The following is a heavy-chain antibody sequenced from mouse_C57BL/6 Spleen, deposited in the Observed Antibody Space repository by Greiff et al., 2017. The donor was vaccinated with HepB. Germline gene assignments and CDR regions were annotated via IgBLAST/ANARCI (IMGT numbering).Heavy chain of an antibody. J-gene: IGHJ2*01. CDR2: IDPSDSET. CDR3: ERRDYDSSYLDY. V-gene: IGHV1-52*01. CDR1: GYTFTSYW. D-gene: IGHD1-1*01. Sequence: QVQLQQPGAELVRPGSSVKLSCKASGYTFTSYWMHWVKQRPIQGLEWIGNIDPSDSETYYNQKFKDKATLTVDKSSNTAYMQLSSLTSEDSAVYYCERRDYDSSYLDYWGQGTTLTVSS.